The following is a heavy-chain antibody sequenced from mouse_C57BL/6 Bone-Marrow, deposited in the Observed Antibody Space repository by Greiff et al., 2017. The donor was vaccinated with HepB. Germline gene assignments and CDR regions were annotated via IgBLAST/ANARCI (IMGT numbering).Heavy chain of an antibody. Sequence: VQVVESGAELARPGASVKLSCKASGYTFTSYGISWVKQRTGQGLEWIGEIYPRSGNTYYNEKFKGKATLTADKSSSTAYMELRSLTSEDSAVYFCAGDGNYFAWFAYWGQGTLVTVSA. D-gene: IGHD2-1*01. V-gene: IGHV1-81*01. CDR2: IYPRSGNT. J-gene: IGHJ3*01. CDR1: GYTFTSYG. CDR3: AGDGNYFAWFAY.